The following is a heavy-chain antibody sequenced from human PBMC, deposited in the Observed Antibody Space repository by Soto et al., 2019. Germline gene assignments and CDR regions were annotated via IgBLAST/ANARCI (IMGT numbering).Heavy chain of an antibody. J-gene: IGHJ5*02. Sequence: ASVKVSCKPSGYSFIDYSVHWVRHARGQGLEWVGWINPNSGASKYAENFQGRVTMTRDRSTSTVYMELTGLRSDDTAVYYCSRWRNDVATHVSWGQGTLFTVSS. V-gene: IGHV1-2*02. D-gene: IGHD1-26*01. CDR3: SRWRNDVATHVS. CDR1: GYSFIDYS. CDR2: INPNSGAS.